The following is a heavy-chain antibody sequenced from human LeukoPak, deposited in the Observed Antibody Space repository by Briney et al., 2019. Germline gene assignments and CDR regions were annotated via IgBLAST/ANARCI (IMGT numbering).Heavy chain of an antibody. CDR3: ARQMSGNKDY. CDR2: IFYRESFSYGGTT. V-gene: IGHV4-59*08. Sequence: SETLPLTCTVSGVSISGYYWIWIRQSPGRGLEYIGSIFYRESFSYGGTTFYNPSLQSRVTISVDTSKNAFSLRLTSVTAADTAVYFCARQMSGNKDYWGQGTLVTVSS. CDR1: GVSISGYY. J-gene: IGHJ4*02. D-gene: IGHD1/OR15-1a*01.